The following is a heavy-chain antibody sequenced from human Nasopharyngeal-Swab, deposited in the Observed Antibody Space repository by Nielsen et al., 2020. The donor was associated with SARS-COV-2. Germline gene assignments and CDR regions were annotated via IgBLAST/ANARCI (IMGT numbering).Heavy chain of an antibody. Sequence: GESLKISCAASGFTFSSYAMHWVRQAPGKGLEWVAVILYDGSNKYYADSVKGRFTISRDNSKNTLYLQMNSLRAEDTAVYYCARDGYSSSTPRTYYFDYWGQGTLVTVSS. CDR1: GFTFSSYA. CDR2: ILYDGSNK. CDR3: ARDGYSSSTPRTYYFDY. J-gene: IGHJ4*02. V-gene: IGHV3-30-3*01. D-gene: IGHD6-13*01.